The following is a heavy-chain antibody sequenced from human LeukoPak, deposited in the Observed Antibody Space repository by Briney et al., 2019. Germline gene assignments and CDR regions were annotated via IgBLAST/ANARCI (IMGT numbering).Heavy chain of an antibody. Sequence: ETLSLTCTVSGGSISSSGYYWGWIRQPPGKGLEWVSTLSGNGGSTYYADSVKGRFTISRDNSRNTLYLQMNSLRAEDTAVYYCAKDGISWYYHMDVWGKGTTVTISS. V-gene: IGHV3-23*01. CDR2: LSGNGGST. D-gene: IGHD1-1*01. J-gene: IGHJ6*03. CDR1: GGSISSSGYY. CDR3: AKDGISWYYHMDV.